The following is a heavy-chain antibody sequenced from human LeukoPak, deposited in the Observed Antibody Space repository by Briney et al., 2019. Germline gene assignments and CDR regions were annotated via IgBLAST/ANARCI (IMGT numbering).Heavy chain of an antibody. CDR2: TYYRSKWYN. CDR1: GDSVSINSAA. V-gene: IGHV6-1*01. J-gene: IGHJ4*02. Sequence: SQTLSLTCAISGDSVSINSAAWNWVRQSPSRGLEWLGRTYYRSKWYNDYAVSVKSRITINPDTSKNQFSLQLNSVTPEDTAVYYCARGDVSDSSSWYFDYWGQGTLVTVSS. CDR3: ARGDVSDSSSWYFDY. D-gene: IGHD6-13*01.